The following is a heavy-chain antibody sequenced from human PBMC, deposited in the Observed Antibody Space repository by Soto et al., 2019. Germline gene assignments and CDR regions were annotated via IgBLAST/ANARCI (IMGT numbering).Heavy chain of an antibody. CDR3: AREEVPPYCSSTSSKYYYYYGMDV. CDR1: GYTFTGYY. CDR2: INPNSGGR. D-gene: IGHD2-2*01. V-gene: IGHV1-2*04. Sequence: QVQLVQSGAEVKKPGASVKVSRKASGYTFTGYYMHWVRQAPGQGLEWRGWINPNSGGRNYAQKVRGWVTMTRDTSIITAYMELSRLRSDDTAVYYCAREEVPPYCSSTSSKYYYYYGMDVWGQGTTVTVSS. J-gene: IGHJ6*02.